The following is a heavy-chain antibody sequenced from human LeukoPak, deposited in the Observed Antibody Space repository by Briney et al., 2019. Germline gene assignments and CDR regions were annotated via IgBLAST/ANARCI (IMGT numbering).Heavy chain of an antibody. Sequence: SVKVSCKASGGTFSSYAISWVRQAPGQGLEWMGGIIPIFGTANYAQKFQGRVTITADESTSTAYMELSSLRSEDTAVYYCARTLTMIFPGGFDYWGQGTLVTVSS. CDR3: ARTLTMIFPGGFDY. CDR1: GGTFSSYA. CDR2: IIPIFGTA. J-gene: IGHJ4*02. V-gene: IGHV1-69*13. D-gene: IGHD3-22*01.